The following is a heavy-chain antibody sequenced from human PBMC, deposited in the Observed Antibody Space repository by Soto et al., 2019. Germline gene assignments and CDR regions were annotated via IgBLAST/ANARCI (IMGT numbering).Heavy chain of an antibody. Sequence: SETLSLTCTVSDGSISSNYWTLLRPSPGKGLKWIGYIYYTGSTKYNPSLQSRVTISLDTSKNQFSLRLTSVTSADTAVYYCARGGSYGDFFDYWGQGAQVTVSS. D-gene: IGHD4-17*01. CDR3: ARGGSYGDFFDY. V-gene: IGHV4-59*01. CDR2: IYYTGST. CDR1: DGSISSNY. J-gene: IGHJ4*02.